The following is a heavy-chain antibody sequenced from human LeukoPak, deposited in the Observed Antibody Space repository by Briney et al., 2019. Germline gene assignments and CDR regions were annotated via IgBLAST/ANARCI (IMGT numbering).Heavy chain of an antibody. CDR1: GGSISGYY. J-gene: IGHJ3*01. CDR3: ARSANYYYDSASYGVGFDV. D-gene: IGHD3-22*01. Sequence: SETLSLTCTASGGSISGYYWSWIRQPPGKGLEWIGNIFYTGSTKYNPSLKSRVTISVDTSKNQFSLKLSSVTVAVTAMYYCARSANYYYDSASYGVGFDVWGQGTLVTVSS. V-gene: IGHV4-59*01. CDR2: IFYTGST.